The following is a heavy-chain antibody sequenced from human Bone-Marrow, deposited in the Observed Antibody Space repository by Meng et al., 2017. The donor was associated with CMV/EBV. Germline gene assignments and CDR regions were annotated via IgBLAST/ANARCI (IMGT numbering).Heavy chain of an antibody. CDR3: AKIAASDY. Sequence: LSLTCAASGFTFSSYAMHWVRQAPGKGLEWVAVISYDGSNKYYADSVKGRFTISRDNSKNTLYLQMNSLRAEDTAVYYCAKIAASDYWGQGTLVTVSS. D-gene: IGHD6-25*01. CDR2: ISYDGSNK. J-gene: IGHJ4*02. CDR1: GFTFSSYA. V-gene: IGHV3-30*04.